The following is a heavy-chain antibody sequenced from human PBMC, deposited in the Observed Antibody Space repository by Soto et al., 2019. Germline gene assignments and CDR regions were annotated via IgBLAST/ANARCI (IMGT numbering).Heavy chain of an antibody. CDR1: GFTFSSYS. J-gene: IGHJ4*02. Sequence: EVQLVESGGGLVKPGGSLRLSCAASGFTFSSYSMNWVRPAPGKGLEWVSSISSSSSYIYYADSVKGRFTISRDNAKNSLYLQMNSLRAEDTAVYYCARGYSSSWNPDDYWGQGTLVTVSS. D-gene: IGHD6-13*01. CDR2: ISSSSSYI. V-gene: IGHV3-21*01. CDR3: ARGYSSSWNPDDY.